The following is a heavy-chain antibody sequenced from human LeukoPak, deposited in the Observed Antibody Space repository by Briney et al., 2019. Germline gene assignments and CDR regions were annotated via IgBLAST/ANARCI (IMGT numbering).Heavy chain of an antibody. V-gene: IGHV4-30-2*01. J-gene: IGHJ4*02. CDR2: IYHSGST. CDR3: AREGSTMVRGVIKGFFFDY. CDR1: GGSISSGGYS. D-gene: IGHD3-10*01. Sequence: SQTLSLTCAVSGGSISSGGYSWSWIRQPPGKGLEWIGYIYHSGSTYYNPSLKSRVTISVDRSKNQFSLKLSSVTAADTAVYYCAREGSTMVRGVIKGFFFDYWGQGTLVTVSS.